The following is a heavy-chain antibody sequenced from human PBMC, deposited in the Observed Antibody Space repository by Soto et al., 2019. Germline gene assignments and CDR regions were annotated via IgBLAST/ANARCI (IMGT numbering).Heavy chain of an antibody. Sequence: QVQLVQSGAEVKKPGASVKVSCKASGYTFTSYGISWVRQAPGQGLEWMGWISAYNGNTNYAQKLQGRVTMTTDTPTSTAYMELRSRGYDDTAVYYCARDGVAAACKGYYGMDVWGQGTTVTVSS. D-gene: IGHD6-13*01. CDR1: GYTFTSYG. CDR3: ARDGVAAACKGYYGMDV. CDR2: ISAYNGNT. V-gene: IGHV1-18*01. J-gene: IGHJ6*02.